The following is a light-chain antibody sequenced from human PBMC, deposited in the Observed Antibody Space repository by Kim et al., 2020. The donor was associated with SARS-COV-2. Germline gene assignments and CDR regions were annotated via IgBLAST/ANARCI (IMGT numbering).Light chain of an antibody. J-gene: IGKJ1*01. CDR3: QRYGSSAT. V-gene: IGKV3-20*01. Sequence: IVLTQSPGTLSLSPGERATLSCRASQSVTSTFLAWYQQKVGQAPRLLIRGASSRATGIPDRFSGSGSGTDFTLTISRLEPEDFGVYYCQRYGSSATFGQGTKLEI. CDR2: GAS. CDR1: QSVTSTF.